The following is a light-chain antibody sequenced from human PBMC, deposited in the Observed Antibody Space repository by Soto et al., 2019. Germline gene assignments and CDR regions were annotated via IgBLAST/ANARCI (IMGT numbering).Light chain of an antibody. CDR1: QSISSN. Sequence: DIQTTQSPSSLSASVGDRVTITCRASQSISSNLNWYQQKPGKAPKLLIYAASSLQSGVPSRFSGGGSGTDFTLTISSLQPEDFATYSCQQSYSTPLTFGGGTKVDIK. V-gene: IGKV1-39*01. CDR3: QQSYSTPLT. J-gene: IGKJ4*01. CDR2: AAS.